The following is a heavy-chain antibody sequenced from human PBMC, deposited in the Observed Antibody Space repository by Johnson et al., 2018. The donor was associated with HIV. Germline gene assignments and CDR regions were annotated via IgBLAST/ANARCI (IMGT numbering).Heavy chain of an antibody. D-gene: IGHD5-12*01. V-gene: IGHV3-48*01. J-gene: IGHJ3*02. Sequence: MQLVESGGGLVQPGGSLRLSCAASGFTFSSYAMHWVRQAPGKGLEWVSYISSSGYTIYYTDSVKGRFTISRDNSKNTLYLQMNSLRPDDTAVYYCARGGYSGYDGGAFDIWGQGTMVTVSS. CDR2: ISSSGYTI. CDR1: GFTFSSYA. CDR3: ARGGYSGYDGGAFDI.